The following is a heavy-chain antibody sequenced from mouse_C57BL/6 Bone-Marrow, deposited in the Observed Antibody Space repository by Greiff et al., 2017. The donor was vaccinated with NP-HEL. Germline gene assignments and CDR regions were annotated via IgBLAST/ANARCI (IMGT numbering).Heavy chain of an antibody. V-gene: IGHV1-19*01. Sequence: EVKLQESGPVLVKPGASVKMSCKASGYTFTDYYMNWVKQSHGKSLEWIGVINPYNGGTSYNQKFKGKATLTVDKSSSTAYMELNSLTSEDSAVYYCARGGPYAMDYWGQGTSVTVSS. CDR3: ARGGPYAMDY. J-gene: IGHJ4*01. CDR1: GYTFTDYY. CDR2: INPYNGGT.